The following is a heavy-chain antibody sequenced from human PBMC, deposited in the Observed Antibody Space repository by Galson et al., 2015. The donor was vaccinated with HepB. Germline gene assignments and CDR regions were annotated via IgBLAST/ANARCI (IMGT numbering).Heavy chain of an antibody. Sequence: VKKPGESLRISCKGSGYSFTSYWISWVRQMPGKGLEWMGRIDPSDSYTNYSPSFQGHVTISADKSISTAYLQWSSLKASDTAMYYCARGYSYGQYYYYYGMDVWGQGTTVTVSS. J-gene: IGHJ6*02. CDR1: GYSFTSYW. D-gene: IGHD5-18*01. CDR2: IDPSDSYT. V-gene: IGHV5-10-1*01. CDR3: ARGYSYGQYYYYYGMDV.